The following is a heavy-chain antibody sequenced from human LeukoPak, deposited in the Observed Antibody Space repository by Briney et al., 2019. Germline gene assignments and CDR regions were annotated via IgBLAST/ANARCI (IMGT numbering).Heavy chain of an antibody. CDR3: ARDPISGWYDEDPNWFDP. CDR1: GGSISSGGYY. J-gene: IGHJ5*02. CDR2: IYHSGST. V-gene: IGHV4-30-2*01. Sequence: PSETLSLTCTVSGGSISSGGYYWSWIRQPPGKGLEWIGYIYHSGSTYYNPSLKSRVTISVDRSKNQFSLKLSSVTAADTAVYYCARDPISGWYDEDPNWFDPWGQGTLVTVSS. D-gene: IGHD6-19*01.